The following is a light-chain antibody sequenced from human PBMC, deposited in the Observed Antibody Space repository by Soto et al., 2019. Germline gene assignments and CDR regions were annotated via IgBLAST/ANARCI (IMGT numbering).Light chain of an antibody. V-gene: IGLV2-8*01. CDR1: SSDVGGYNY. CDR3: SSYAGSNNLGV. Sequence: QSALTQPPSASGSPGQSVTISCTGTSSDVGGYNYVSWYQQHPGKAPKLMIYEVSKRPSGVPDRFSGSKSSNTASLTVSGLQAEDEADYYCSSYAGSNNLGVFGTGTQLTVL. CDR2: EVS. J-gene: IGLJ1*01.